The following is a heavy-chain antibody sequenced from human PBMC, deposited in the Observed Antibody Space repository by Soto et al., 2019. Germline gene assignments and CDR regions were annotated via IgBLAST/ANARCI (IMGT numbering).Heavy chain of an antibody. D-gene: IGHD6-13*01. Sequence: GASVKVSCKASGYTFTGYYMHWVRQAPGQGLEWMGWTNPNSGGTNYAQKFQGWVTMTRDTSISTAYMELSRLRSDDTAVYYCARAAAGSSNWFDPWGQGTLVTVSS. CDR1: GYTFTGYY. V-gene: IGHV1-2*04. CDR3: ARAAAGSSNWFDP. J-gene: IGHJ5*02. CDR2: TNPNSGGT.